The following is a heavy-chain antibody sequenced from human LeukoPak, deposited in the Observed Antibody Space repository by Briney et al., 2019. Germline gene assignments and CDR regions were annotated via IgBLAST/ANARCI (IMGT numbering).Heavy chain of an antibody. CDR3: ARDVLRYYDSSGYPVNWFDP. D-gene: IGHD3-22*01. J-gene: IGHJ5*02. Sequence: SETLSLTWTVSGVSISSNYWSWIRQPPGKGLEWIGYIYYSGSTNYNPSLKSRVTISVDTSKNQFSLKLSSVTAADTAVYYCARDVLRYYDSSGYPVNWFDPWGQGTLVTVSS. CDR2: IYYSGST. CDR1: GVSISSNY. V-gene: IGHV4-59*01.